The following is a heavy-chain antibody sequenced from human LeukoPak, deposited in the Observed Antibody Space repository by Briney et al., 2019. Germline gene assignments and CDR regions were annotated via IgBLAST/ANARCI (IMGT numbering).Heavy chain of an antibody. CDR2: IYPGDSDT. CDR1: GYSFTSYW. CDR3: AICWFGFGDYRKGANAFDI. D-gene: IGHD4-11*01. J-gene: IGHJ3*02. Sequence: GESLKISCKGSGYSFTSYWIGWVRQMPGKGLEWMGIIYPGDSDTRYSPSFQGQVTISADKSISTAYLQWSSLKASDTAMYYCAICWFGFGDYRKGANAFDIWGQGTMVTVSS. V-gene: IGHV5-51*01.